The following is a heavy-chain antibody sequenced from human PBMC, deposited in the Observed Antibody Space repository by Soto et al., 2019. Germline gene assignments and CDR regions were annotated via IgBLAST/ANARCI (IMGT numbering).Heavy chain of an antibody. CDR1: GFSVSTSGVG. CDR3: AYGDYVGNWFDP. V-gene: IGHV2-5*02. Sequence: QITLKESGPTLVKPTQTLTLTCTFSGFSVSTSGVGVGWIRQPPGKALEWLALIYWDDDKRYSPSLKSRLTITKDTSQNQVVLTMTNMDPVDTATYYCAYGDYVGNWFDPWGQGTLVTVSS. J-gene: IGHJ5*02. D-gene: IGHD4-17*01. CDR2: IYWDDDK.